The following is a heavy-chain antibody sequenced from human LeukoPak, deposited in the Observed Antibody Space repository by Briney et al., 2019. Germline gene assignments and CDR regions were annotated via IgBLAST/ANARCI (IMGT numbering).Heavy chain of an antibody. CDR1: GGSISSGGYY. CDR3: ARKTMIVVVNWFDP. V-gene: IGHV4-30-2*01. J-gene: IGHJ5*02. CDR2: INHSGST. Sequence: SQTLSLTCTVSGGSISSGGYYWSWIRQPPGKGLEWIGEINHSGSTNYNPSLKSRVTISVDTSKNQFSLKLSSVTAADTAAYYCARKTMIVVVNWFDPWGQGTLVTVSS. D-gene: IGHD3-22*01.